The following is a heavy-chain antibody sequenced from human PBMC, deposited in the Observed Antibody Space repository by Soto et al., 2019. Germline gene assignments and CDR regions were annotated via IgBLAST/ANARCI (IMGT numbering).Heavy chain of an antibody. CDR3: PKEVDLSYGVESLFDP. Sequence: GESLKISCAASGFTFSSYAMHWVRQAPGKGLEWVAVISYDGSNKYYADSVKGRFTISRDNSNNTLYLQMNSLRAEDTAVYYCPKEVDLSYGVESLFDPWGQGTLVNVSS. V-gene: IGHV3-30-3*01. CDR1: GFTFSSYA. CDR2: ISYDGSNK. J-gene: IGHJ5*02. D-gene: IGHD5-18*01.